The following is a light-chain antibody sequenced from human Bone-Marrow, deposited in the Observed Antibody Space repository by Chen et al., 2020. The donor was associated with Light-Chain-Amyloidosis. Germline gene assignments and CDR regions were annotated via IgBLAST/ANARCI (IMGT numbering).Light chain of an antibody. Sequence: DIVMTQSPDSLAVSLVERATINCKSRQSVLYSSNNKNYLAWYQQKPGQPPKLLISWASTRESGVPDRFSGSGSETDFTLTISSLQAEDVAVYYCQQYYATLPSFGGGTKVEIK. V-gene: IGKV4-1*01. CDR2: WAS. J-gene: IGKJ4*01. CDR3: QQYYATLPS. CDR1: QSVLYSSNNKNY.